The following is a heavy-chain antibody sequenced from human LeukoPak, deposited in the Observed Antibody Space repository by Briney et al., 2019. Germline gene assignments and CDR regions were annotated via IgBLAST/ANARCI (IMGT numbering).Heavy chain of an antibody. V-gene: IGHV1-46*01. D-gene: IGHD6-19*01. CDR1: GYTFTSYY. CDR2: INPSGGST. J-gene: IGHJ5*02. Sequence: ASVKVSCKASGYTFTSYYMHWVRQAPGQGLEWMGIINPSGGSTRYAQKFQGRVTMTRDTSTSTVYMELSSLRSEDTAVYYCARDGRIAVAGTVPNWFDPWGQGTLVTVSS. CDR3: ARDGRIAVAGTVPNWFDP.